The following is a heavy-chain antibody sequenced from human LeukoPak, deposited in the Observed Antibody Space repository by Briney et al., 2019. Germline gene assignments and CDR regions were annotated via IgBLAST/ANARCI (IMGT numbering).Heavy chain of an antibody. CDR3: AKVYSDSSGSCHSDPWYFDL. J-gene: IGHJ2*01. Sequence: GGSLRLSCAASGFTFSSYAMSWVRQAPGKGLEWVAAITCSGSNTYYADSVKGRFTISRDNSKNTPYLQMNSLRAEDTAVYYCAKVYSDSSGSCHSDPWYFDLWGRGTLVTVSS. V-gene: IGHV3-23*01. CDR1: GFTFSSYA. CDR2: ITCSGSNT. D-gene: IGHD3-22*01.